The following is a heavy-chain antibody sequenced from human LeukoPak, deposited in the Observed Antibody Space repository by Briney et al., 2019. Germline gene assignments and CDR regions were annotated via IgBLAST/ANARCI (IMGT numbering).Heavy chain of an antibody. D-gene: IGHD6-19*01. CDR3: ARVLGQWLVNYYYYYMDV. CDR2: ISSSSSYI. Sequence: GGSLRLSCAASGFTFSSYSMNWVRQAPGKGLEWASSISSSSSYIYYADSVKGRFTISGDNAKNSLYPQMNSLRAEDTAVYYCARVLGQWLVNYYYYYMDVWGKGTTVTVSS. CDR1: GFTFSSYS. J-gene: IGHJ6*03. V-gene: IGHV3-21*01.